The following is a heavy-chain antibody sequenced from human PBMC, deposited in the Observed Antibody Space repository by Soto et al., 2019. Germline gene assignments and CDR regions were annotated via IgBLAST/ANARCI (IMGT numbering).Heavy chain of an antibody. CDR2: ISYDGSNK. V-gene: IGHV3-30-3*01. Sequence: QVQLVESGGGVVQPGRSLRLSCAASGFTFSSYAMHWVRQAPGKGLEWVAVISYDGSNKYYADSVKGRFTISRDNSKNTLYLHMNSLRAEDTAVYYCARDSLDYGDYPYNWFDPWGREPWSPSPQ. J-gene: IGHJ5*02. CDR1: GFTFSSYA. CDR3: ARDSLDYGDYPYNWFDP. D-gene: IGHD4-17*01.